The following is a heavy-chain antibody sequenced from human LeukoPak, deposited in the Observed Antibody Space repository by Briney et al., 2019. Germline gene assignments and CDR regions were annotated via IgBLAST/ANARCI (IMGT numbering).Heavy chain of an antibody. J-gene: IGHJ4*02. D-gene: IGHD5-18*01. V-gene: IGHV3-23*01. CDR2: INGRGGST. CDR1: GFTFSNYA. Sequence: GGSLRLSCAASGFTFSNYAMSWVRQAPGKGLEWVSSINGRGGSTYYADSVKGRFTISRDNSKNTLYLQMNSLRAEDTAVYYCAKEYGYTYGEFDYWGQGTLVTVSS. CDR3: AKEYGYTYGEFDY.